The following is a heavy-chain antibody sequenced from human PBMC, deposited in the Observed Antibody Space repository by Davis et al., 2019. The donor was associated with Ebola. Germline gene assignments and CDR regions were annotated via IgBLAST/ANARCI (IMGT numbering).Heavy chain of an antibody. CDR3: ARHSAGLDF. J-gene: IGHJ6*02. CDR2: ACPGESDS. CDR1: GYSFTTYC. Sequence: GESLKISCKGFGYSFTTYCTTWVRQGAGKGLEWMGIACPGESDSRYSPSFQGQVTISVDKSINTAYLQWSSLKASDSALYYCARHSAGLDFWGQGTTVTVSS. V-gene: IGHV5-51*01.